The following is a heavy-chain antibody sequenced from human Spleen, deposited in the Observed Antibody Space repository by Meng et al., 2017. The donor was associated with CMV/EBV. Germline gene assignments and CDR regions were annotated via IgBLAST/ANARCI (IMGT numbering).Heavy chain of an antibody. V-gene: IGHV3-11*05. Sequence: QGQLVESGGGVVQPGGSLRLSCAASGFTFSYYYMSWIRQAPGKGREWVSYISSSSSYTNYADSVKGRFTISRDNAKNSLYLQMNSLRAEDTAVYYCARTTYCGGDCYDYWGQGTLVTVSS. D-gene: IGHD2-21*01. CDR1: GFTFSYYY. CDR2: ISSSSSYT. CDR3: ARTTYCGGDCYDY. J-gene: IGHJ4*02.